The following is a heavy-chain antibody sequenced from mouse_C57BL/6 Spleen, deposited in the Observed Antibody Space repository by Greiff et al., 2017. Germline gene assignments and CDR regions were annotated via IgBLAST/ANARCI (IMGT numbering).Heavy chain of an antibody. J-gene: IGHJ2*01. Sequence: QVQLQQPGAELVKPGASVKLSCKASGYTFTSYWMHWVKQRPGQGLEWIGMIHPNSGSTNYNEKFKSKAKLTVEKSSSTAYMQRSSRTSEDSAVCYCARQGITTVVEYWGQGTTLTVSS. D-gene: IGHD1-1*01. V-gene: IGHV1-64*01. CDR2: IHPNSGST. CDR3: ARQGITTVVEY. CDR1: GYTFTSYW.